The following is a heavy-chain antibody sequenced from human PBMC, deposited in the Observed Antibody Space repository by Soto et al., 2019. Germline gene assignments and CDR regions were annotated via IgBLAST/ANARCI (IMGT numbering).Heavy chain of an antibody. V-gene: IGHV3-53*02. CDR2: IDSGGNT. D-gene: IGHD6-6*01. J-gene: IGHJ4*02. CDR3: ARQHSSSTPFDY. CDR1: GFTVSANY. Sequence: VQLVETGGGLIQPGGSLRLSCAASGFTVSANYMNWVRQAPGKGLHWVSVIDSGGNTYYADSVKGRFIISRDNSKNTLYLQMNSLRAEDTAVYYCARQHSSSTPFDYWGQGTLVTVSS.